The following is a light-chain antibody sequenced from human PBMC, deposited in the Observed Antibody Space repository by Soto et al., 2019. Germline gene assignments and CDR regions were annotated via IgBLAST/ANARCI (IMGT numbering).Light chain of an antibody. Sequence: QLVLTQSPSASASLGASVKLTCTLSSGHSSYAIAWHQQQPEKRPRDLMKLDSDGSHTKGDAIPDRFSGSSSGAERYLTISSLQSEDEADYYCQTWGTGIHVVFGGGTKVTVL. CDR1: SGHSSYA. CDR3: QTWGTGIHVV. V-gene: IGLV4-69*01. J-gene: IGLJ2*01. CDR2: LDSDGSH.